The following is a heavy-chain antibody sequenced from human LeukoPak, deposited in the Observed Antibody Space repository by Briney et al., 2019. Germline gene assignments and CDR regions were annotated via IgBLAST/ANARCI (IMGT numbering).Heavy chain of an antibody. CDR2: ISGSGGTT. Sequence: GGSLRLSCVASGFTFSSYAMTWVRQAPGKGLEWVSAISGSGGTTYYADSVKGRFTISRDNSKNTLYLQMNSLRAEDTAVYYCARDRRGTMVRGVIIGGDWFDPWGQGTLVTVSS. CDR1: GFTFSSYA. D-gene: IGHD3-10*01. V-gene: IGHV3-23*01. J-gene: IGHJ5*02. CDR3: ARDRRGTMVRGVIIGGDWFDP.